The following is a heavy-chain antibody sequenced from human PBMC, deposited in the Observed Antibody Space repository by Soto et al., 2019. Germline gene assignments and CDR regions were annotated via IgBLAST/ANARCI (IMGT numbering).Heavy chain of an antibody. Sequence: QVQLQESGPGLVKPSQTLSLTCTVSGGSISSGGYYWSWIRQHPGKGLEWIGYISYSGSTYYNPSLKSRVTLSVDTSKNQFSLKLRSVTAADTAVYYCASLPLASTYAYVWGSYRHNWFDPWGQGTLVTVSS. D-gene: IGHD3-16*02. V-gene: IGHV4-31*03. CDR1: GGSISSGGYY. CDR2: ISYSGST. CDR3: ASLPLASTYAYVWGSYRHNWFDP. J-gene: IGHJ5*02.